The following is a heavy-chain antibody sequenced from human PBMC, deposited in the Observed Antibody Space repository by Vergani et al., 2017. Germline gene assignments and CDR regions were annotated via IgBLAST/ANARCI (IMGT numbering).Heavy chain of an antibody. CDR3: AKDLVVAGHKLPEYYFDY. J-gene: IGHJ4*02. V-gene: IGHV3-23*01. D-gene: IGHD6-19*01. CDR2: ISGSGGST. CDR1: GFTFSSYA. Sequence: EVQLLESGGGLVQPGGSLRLSCAASGFTFSSYAMSWVRQAPGKGLEWVSAISGSGGSTYYADSVKGRFTISRNNSKNTLYLPMNSLRAEDTAVCYCAKDLVVAGHKLPEYYFDYWGQGTLVTVSS.